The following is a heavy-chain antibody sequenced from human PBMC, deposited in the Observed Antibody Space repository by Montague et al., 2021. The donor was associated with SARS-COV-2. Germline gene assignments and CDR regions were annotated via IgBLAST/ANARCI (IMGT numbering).Heavy chain of an antibody. CDR2: INHSGST. V-gene: IGHV4-34*01. D-gene: IGHD2-2*01. CDR3: ARARQDVVVPALGIGAYYYYCYLDV. J-gene: IGHJ6*03. CDR1: GGSFSGYY. Sequence: SETLSLTCAVDGGSFSGYYWSWIRQPPGRGLEWIGEINHSGSTNYNPSLKSRVTISVDTSKNQFALKLSSVTAADTAVYYCARARQDVVVPALGIGAYYYYCYLDVWGKGTPVTVSS.